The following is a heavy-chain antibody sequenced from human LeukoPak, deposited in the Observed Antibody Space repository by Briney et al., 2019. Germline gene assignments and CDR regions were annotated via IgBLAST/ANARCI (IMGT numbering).Heavy chain of an antibody. Sequence: SVKVSYKASGGTFSSYAISWVRQAPGQGLEWMGGIIPIFGTANYAQKFQGRVTITADESTSTAYMELSSLRSEDTAVYYCARESVIGDSSGYYRIDYWGQGTLVTVSS. CDR3: ARESVIGDSSGYYRIDY. CDR1: GGTFSSYA. J-gene: IGHJ4*02. D-gene: IGHD3-22*01. CDR2: IIPIFGTA. V-gene: IGHV1-69*13.